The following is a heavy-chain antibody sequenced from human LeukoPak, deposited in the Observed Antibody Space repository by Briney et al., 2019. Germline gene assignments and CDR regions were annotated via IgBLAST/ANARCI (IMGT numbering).Heavy chain of an antibody. CDR2: ISGYSDYI. Sequence: GGSLRLSCAASGSTFTRYSMNWVRQAPGKGLEWVSSISGYSDYIFYADSVKGRFTISRDNAKNSLYLQMNSLRAEDTAVYYCARAFDPWGQGTLVTVSS. J-gene: IGHJ5*02. V-gene: IGHV3-21*01. CDR3: ARAFDP. CDR1: GSTFTRYS.